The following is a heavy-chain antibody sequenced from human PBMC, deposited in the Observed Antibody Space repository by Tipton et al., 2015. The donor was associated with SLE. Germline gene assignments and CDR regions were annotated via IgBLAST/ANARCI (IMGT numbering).Heavy chain of an antibody. J-gene: IGHJ5*02. Sequence: TLSLTYTVSGDSISSHYWAWIRQSPGKGLEWIEYIYYTGNSNYNPSLKSRVSTSVDTSKNQFSLRLTSVTAADTAVYYCARAGLRKGPGIPGWFDPWGQGILVTVSS. V-gene: IGHV4-59*11. CDR3: ARAGLRKGPGIPGWFDP. CDR1: GDSISSHY. CDR2: IYYTGNS. D-gene: IGHD3-3*01.